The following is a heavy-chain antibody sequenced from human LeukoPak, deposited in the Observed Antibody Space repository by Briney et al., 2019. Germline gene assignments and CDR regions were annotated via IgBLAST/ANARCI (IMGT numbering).Heavy chain of an antibody. V-gene: IGHV5-51*01. Sequence: GASLKISCKGSGYSFTSYWISWVRQMSGKGLEWMGNIYPVDSDTRYSPSFQGQCTISADKSIITAYLQWSSLKASDTAMYYCARTGYSSGWYGGFDIWGQGTLVTVSS. D-gene: IGHD6-19*01. CDR2: IYPVDSDT. CDR1: GYSFTSYW. J-gene: IGHJ3*02. CDR3: ARTGYSSGWYGGFDI.